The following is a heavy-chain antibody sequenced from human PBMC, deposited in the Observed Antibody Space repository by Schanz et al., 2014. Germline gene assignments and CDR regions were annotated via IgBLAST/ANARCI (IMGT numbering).Heavy chain of an antibody. J-gene: IGHJ4*02. D-gene: IGHD6-13*01. CDR3: VKIGYTHWSLDD. CDR1: GFTFSAYG. Sequence: EVRLVESGGALVQPGGSLRLSCAASGFTFSAYGMHWVRQAPGKGLEWVAAINQAASVQYYVDSVKGRFTISRDDAKNSHYLQMNSLRVEDTAVFYCVKIGYTHWSLDDWGQGILVTVSS. CDR2: INQAASVQ. V-gene: IGHV3-7*01.